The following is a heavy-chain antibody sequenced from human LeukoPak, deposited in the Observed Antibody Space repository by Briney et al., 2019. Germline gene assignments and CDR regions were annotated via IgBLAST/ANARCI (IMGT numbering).Heavy chain of an antibody. V-gene: IGHV1-18*01. J-gene: IGHJ4*02. CDR1: GYTFTSYG. CDR2: ISAYNGNT. CDR3: ARVSGNYYGSGSSTWFDY. D-gene: IGHD3-10*01. Sequence: AASVKVSCKASGYTFTSYGISWVRQAPGQGLEWMGWISAYNGNTNYAQKLQGRVTMTTDTSTSTAYMELRSLRSDDTAVYYCARVSGNYYGSGSSTWFDYWGQGTLVTVSS.